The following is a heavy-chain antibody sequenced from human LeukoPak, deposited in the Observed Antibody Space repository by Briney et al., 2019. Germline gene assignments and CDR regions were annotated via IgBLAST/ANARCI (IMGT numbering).Heavy chain of an antibody. V-gene: IGHV4-59*08. D-gene: IGHD1-26*01. CDR2: VYYNGAT. CDR3: ARHDPVGHYQHGMDV. CDR1: GGSISGYF. J-gene: IGHJ6*02. Sequence: MSSETLSLTCTVSGGSISGYFWSCLRQPPGKGPEFIGYVYYNGATIYSPSLKSRVTMSVDTSKNQFSLKLSSVTAADTAVYYCARHDPVGHYQHGMDVWGQGTTVIVSS.